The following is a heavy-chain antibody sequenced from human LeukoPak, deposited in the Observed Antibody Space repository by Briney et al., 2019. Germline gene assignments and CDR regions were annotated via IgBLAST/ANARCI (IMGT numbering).Heavy chain of an antibody. V-gene: IGHV1-46*01. J-gene: IGHJ4*02. CDR3: APSVRSGASYYFDY. Sequence: GASVKVSCKASGDSVTKYYIHWVRQAPGQGLEWMGIINPSDGSTTYTQKFQGRVTMTTHTSTSTLNTELSSLRSEDTAVYYCAPSVRSGASYYFDYWGQGTLVTVSS. CDR1: GDSVTKYY. CDR2: INPSDGST. D-gene: IGHD2-15*01.